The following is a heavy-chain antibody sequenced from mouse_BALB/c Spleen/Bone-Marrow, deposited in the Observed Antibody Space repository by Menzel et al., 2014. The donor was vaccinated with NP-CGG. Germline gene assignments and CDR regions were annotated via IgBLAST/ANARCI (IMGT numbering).Heavy chain of an antibody. D-gene: IGHD6-5*01. CDR1: GYPFTTYP. Sequence: VHLVESGAELVKPGASVEMSCKAFGYPFTTYPIEWMRQNHGKNLEWIGNFHPYDDDTKYNEQFKGKAKLTVDKSSTTVSLELSRLTSDDSAVYYCARGAYGLFDYWGQGTTLTVSS. J-gene: IGHJ2*01. CDR3: ARGAYGLFDY. V-gene: IGHV1-47*01. CDR2: FHPYDDDT.